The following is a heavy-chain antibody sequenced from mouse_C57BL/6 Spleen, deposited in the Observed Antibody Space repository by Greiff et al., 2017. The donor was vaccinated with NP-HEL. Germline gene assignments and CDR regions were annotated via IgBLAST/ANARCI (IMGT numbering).Heavy chain of an antibody. D-gene: IGHD1-1*01. CDR1: GYAFSSYW. CDR3: ALITTVVAPWAMDY. CDR2: IYPGDGDT. Sequence: VQLQESGAELVKPGASVKISCKASGYAFSSYWMNWVKQRPGKGLEWIGQIYPGDGDTNYNGKFKGKATLTADKSSSTAYMQLSSLTSEDSAVYFCALITTVVAPWAMDYWGQGTSVTVSS. V-gene: IGHV1-80*01. J-gene: IGHJ4*01.